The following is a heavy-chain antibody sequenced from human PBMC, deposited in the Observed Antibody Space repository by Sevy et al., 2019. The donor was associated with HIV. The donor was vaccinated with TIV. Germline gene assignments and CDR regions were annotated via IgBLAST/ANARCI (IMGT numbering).Heavy chain of an antibody. Sequence: GGSLRLSCTASGFKFGDYAMSWLRQAPGKGLEWVGFIRSQTFGGTTEYAASLKDRFAISRDDSRSIAYLQMDSLTTEDTAIYFCTRVRGTISPYYYFGMDVWGQGTTVTVSS. D-gene: IGHD3-16*01. CDR1: GFKFGDYA. J-gene: IGHJ6*02. V-gene: IGHV3-49*03. CDR2: IRSQTFGGTT. CDR3: TRVRGTISPYYYFGMDV.